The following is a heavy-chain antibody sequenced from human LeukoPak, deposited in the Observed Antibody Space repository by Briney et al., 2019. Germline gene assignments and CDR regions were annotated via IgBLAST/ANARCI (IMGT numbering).Heavy chain of an antibody. D-gene: IGHD6-6*01. V-gene: IGHV1-2*02. CDR3: ARGLGSLDAFDI. CDR1: GYTFTGYY. CDR2: INPNSGGT. Sequence: ASVKVSCKASGYTFTGYYMHWVRQAPGQGLEWMGWINPNSGGTNYAQKFQGRVTMTRDTSISTAYMELSSLRSEDTAVYYCARGLGSLDAFDIWGQGTMVTVSS. J-gene: IGHJ3*02.